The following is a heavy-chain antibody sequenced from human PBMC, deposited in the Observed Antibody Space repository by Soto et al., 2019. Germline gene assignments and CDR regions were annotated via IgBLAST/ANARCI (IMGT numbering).Heavy chain of an antibody. CDR2: INHSGST. CDR1: GGSLGSYY. CDR3: ARASPVVLVPAAIVTAPLRRGMDV. Sequence: SETLSLTCTVSGGSLGSYYWAWIRQPPGKGLEWIGEINHSGSTNYNPSLKSRVTVSVDTSKNQISLKLTSVTAADTAVYFCARASPVVLVPAAIVTAPLRRGMDVWGQGTTVTVSS. V-gene: IGHV4-34*01. J-gene: IGHJ6*02. D-gene: IGHD2-2*01.